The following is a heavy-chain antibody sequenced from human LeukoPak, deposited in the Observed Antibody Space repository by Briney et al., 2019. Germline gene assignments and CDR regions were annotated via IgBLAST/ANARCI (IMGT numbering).Heavy chain of an antibody. J-gene: IGHJ4*02. Sequence: SGTLSLTCTVSGGSISSYYWSWIRQPTGKGLEWIGYIYCSGSTNYNPSLKSRVTISVDTSKNQFSLKLSSVTAADTAVYYCARVGGYSSGWYDYWGQGTLVTVSS. CDR1: GGSISSYY. CDR2: IYCSGST. D-gene: IGHD6-19*01. V-gene: IGHV4-59*01. CDR3: ARVGGYSSGWYDY.